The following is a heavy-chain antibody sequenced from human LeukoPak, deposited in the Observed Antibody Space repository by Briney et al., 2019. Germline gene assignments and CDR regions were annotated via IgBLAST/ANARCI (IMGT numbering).Heavy chain of an antibody. CDR3: ARDGYSGYAVMDY. D-gene: IGHD5-12*01. V-gene: IGHV3-64*01. CDR2: ISSNGGST. CDR1: GFTFSSYS. J-gene: IGHJ4*02. Sequence: GGSLRLSCSVSGFTFSSYSMHWVRQAPGKRLEYVSAISSNGGSTYYANSVKGRFTISRDNSKNTLYLQMGSLRAEDMAVYYCARDGYSGYAVMDYWGQGTLVTVSS.